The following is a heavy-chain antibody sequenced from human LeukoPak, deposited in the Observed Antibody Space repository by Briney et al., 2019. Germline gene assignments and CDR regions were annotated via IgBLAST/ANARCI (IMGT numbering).Heavy chain of an antibody. J-gene: IGHJ5*02. V-gene: IGHV4-4*07. CDR1: GGSISSYY. D-gene: IGHD6-6*01. CDR3: ARETARQLGNNWFDP. CDR2: IYTSGST. Sequence: SETLPLTCTVSGGSISSYYWSWIRQPAGKGLEWIGRIYTSGSTNYNPSLKSRVTISVDTSKNQFSLKLSSVTAADTAVYYCARETARQLGNNWFDPWGQGTLVTVSS.